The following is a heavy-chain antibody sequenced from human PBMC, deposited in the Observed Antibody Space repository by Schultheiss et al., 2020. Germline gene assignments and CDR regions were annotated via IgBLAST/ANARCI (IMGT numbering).Heavy chain of an antibody. CDR1: GGSISRDY. Sequence: SETLSLTCTVSGGSISRDYWSWIRQPPGKGLEWIGYIYYSGTTNYNPSLKSRVTISVDTSKNQFSLKLSSVTAADTAVYYCARDSGSYKHDAFDIWGQGTMVTVSS. CDR2: IYYSGTT. J-gene: IGHJ3*02. D-gene: IGHD1-26*01. V-gene: IGHV4-59*12. CDR3: ARDSGSYKHDAFDI.